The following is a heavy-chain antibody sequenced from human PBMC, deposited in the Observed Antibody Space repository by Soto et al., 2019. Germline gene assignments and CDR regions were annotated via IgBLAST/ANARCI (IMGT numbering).Heavy chain of an antibody. J-gene: IGHJ6*02. CDR3: AKDCPSSYGEPYYYGMDV. D-gene: IGHD4-17*01. V-gene: IGHV3-30*18. CDR1: GFTFSSYG. Sequence: SLRLSCAASGFTFSSYGMHWVRQAPGKGLEWVAVISYDGSNKYYADSVKGRFTISRDNSKNTLYLQMNSLRAEDTAVYYCAKDCPSSYGEPYYYGMDVWGQGTTVTVSS. CDR2: ISYDGSNK.